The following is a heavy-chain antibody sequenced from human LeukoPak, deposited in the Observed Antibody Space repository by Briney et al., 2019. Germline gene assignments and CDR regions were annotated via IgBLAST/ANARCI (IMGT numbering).Heavy chain of an antibody. J-gene: IGHJ6*03. D-gene: IGHD1-26*01. V-gene: IGHV4-61*02. CDR2: IYTSGST. Sequence: SETLSLTCTVSGYSISSGYYWSWIRQPAGKGLEWIGRIYTSGSTNYNPSLKSRVTISVDTSKNQFSLKLSSVTAADTAVYYCARARGGDNSGSYYRRDYYYYYMDVWGKGTTVTVSS. CDR3: ARARGGDNSGSYYRRDYYYYYMDV. CDR1: GYSISSGYY.